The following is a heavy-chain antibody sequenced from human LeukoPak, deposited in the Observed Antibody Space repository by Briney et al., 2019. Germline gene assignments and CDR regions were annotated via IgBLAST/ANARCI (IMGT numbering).Heavy chain of an antibody. CDR2: ISAYNGNT. CDR1: GYTFTSYG. Sequence: ASVTVSCKASGYTFTSYGISWVRQAPGQGLEWMGWISAYNGNTNYAQKLQGRVTMTTDTSTSTAYMELRSLRSDDTAVYYCARDLMVGATPSWFDPWGQGTLVTVSS. CDR3: ARDLMVGATPSWFDP. D-gene: IGHD1-26*01. J-gene: IGHJ5*02. V-gene: IGHV1-18*01.